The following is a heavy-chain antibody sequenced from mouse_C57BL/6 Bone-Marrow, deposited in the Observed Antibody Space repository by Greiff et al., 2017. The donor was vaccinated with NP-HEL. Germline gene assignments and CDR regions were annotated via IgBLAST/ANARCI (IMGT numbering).Heavy chain of an antibody. Sequence: EVKVVESGGGLVQPKGSLKLSCAASGFSFNTYAMNWVRQAPGKGLEWVARIRSKSNNYATYYADSVKDRFTISRDDSESMLYLQMNNLKTEDTAMYYCVRGTTVVDDYFDYWGQGTTLTVSS. CDR3: VRGTTVVDDYFDY. D-gene: IGHD1-1*01. J-gene: IGHJ2*01. CDR2: IRSKSNNYAT. V-gene: IGHV10-1*01. CDR1: GFSFNTYA.